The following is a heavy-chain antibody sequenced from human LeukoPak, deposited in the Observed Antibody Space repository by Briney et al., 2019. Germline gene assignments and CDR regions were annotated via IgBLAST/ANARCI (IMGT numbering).Heavy chain of an antibody. J-gene: IGHJ4*02. Sequence: GGSLRLSCAASEFTFSSFAMTWVRQAPGKGLEWVSSISGSGDSTYYADSVKGRFTISRDNSKDTLFLQMSSLTAEDTAVYYCAKDMVATVADYFDYRGQGTPVTVSS. CDR3: AKDMVATVADYFDY. CDR2: ISGSGDST. D-gene: IGHD3-10*01. V-gene: IGHV3-23*01. CDR1: EFTFSSFA.